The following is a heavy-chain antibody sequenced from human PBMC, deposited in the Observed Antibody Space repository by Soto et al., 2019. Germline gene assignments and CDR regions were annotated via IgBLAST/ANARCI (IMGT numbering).Heavy chain of an antibody. D-gene: IGHD6-6*01. J-gene: IGHJ4*02. CDR3: ARAPYSSSSFFFDY. CDR1: GYTFTSYA. CDR2: INAGNGNT. V-gene: IGHV1-3*01. Sequence: VASVKVSCKASGYTFTSYAMHWVRQAPGQRLEWMGWINAGNGNTKYSQKFQGRVTMTWDTSTTTVYMELSSLRSDDTAVYYCARAPYSSSSFFFDYWGQGTPVTSPQ.